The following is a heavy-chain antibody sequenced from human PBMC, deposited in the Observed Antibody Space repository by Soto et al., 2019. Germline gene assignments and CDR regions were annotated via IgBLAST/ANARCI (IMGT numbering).Heavy chain of an antibody. Sequence: GSLRLSCAASGFTFSGSAMHWVRQASGEGLGWVGRIRSKANSYATAFAASVKGRFTISRDDSKNTAYLQMNSLKTEDTAVHYCTRRPYYYDSSGPNYYGMDVWGQGTTVTV. CDR2: IRSKANSYAT. D-gene: IGHD3-22*01. V-gene: IGHV3-73*01. CDR3: TRRPYYYDSSGPNYYGMDV. J-gene: IGHJ6*02. CDR1: GFTFSGSA.